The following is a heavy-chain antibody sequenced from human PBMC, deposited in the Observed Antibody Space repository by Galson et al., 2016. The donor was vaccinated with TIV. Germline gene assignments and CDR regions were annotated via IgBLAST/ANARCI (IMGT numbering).Heavy chain of an antibody. V-gene: IGHV1-8*02. D-gene: IGHD4-17*01. CDR1: GYTFTSYD. CDR2: MNPNSGNT. CDR3: ARSGDYGDY. J-gene: IGHJ4*02. Sequence: SVKVSCKASGYTFTSYDINWVRQATGQGLEWMGWMNPNSGNTGYAQKFRGRVTMTRNTSVRTAYMALSSLRSEVTAVYYCARSGDYGDYWGQGTLVTVSS.